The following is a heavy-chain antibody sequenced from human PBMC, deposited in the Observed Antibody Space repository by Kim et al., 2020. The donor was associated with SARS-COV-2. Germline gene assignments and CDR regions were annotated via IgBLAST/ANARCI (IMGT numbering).Heavy chain of an antibody. D-gene: IGHD4-17*01. V-gene: IGHV3-33*06. J-gene: IGHJ3*02. CDR3: AKDSGAYGDYAFDI. Sequence: ADSVKGRFTISRDNSKTTLYLQMNSLRAEDTAVYYCAKDSGAYGDYAFDIWGQGTMVTVSS.